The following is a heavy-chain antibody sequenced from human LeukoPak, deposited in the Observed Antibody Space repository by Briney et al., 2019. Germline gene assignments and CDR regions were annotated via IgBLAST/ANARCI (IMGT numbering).Heavy chain of an antibody. V-gene: IGHV4-39*01. D-gene: IGHD5-24*01. Sequence: PSETLSLTCTVSGGSINSHSSYWGWIRRPPGKGLEWIGSVYYDGTSYSNPSLKSRVAVFVDTSRDQFSLDLSFVTAADTALYYCVRHISTNTGYFDSCGQGTLVSVSS. CDR2: VYYDGTS. CDR3: VRHISTNTGYFDS. J-gene: IGHJ4*02. CDR1: GGSINSHSSY.